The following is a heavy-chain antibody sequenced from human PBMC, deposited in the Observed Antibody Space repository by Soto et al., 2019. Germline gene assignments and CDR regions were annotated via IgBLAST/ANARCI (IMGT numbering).Heavy chain of an antibody. CDR2: ISYDGNNK. CDR1: GFTFNSYA. Sequence: PGGSLRLSCAASGFTFNSYAMHWVRQAPGKGLEWVALISYDGNNKYYADSVKGRVTISRDNSKNMLYPQMNSLRAEDTAVYYCARGPAIFGVVTIYYYGMDVWGQGTTVTVS. J-gene: IGHJ6*02. D-gene: IGHD3-3*01. CDR3: ARGPAIFGVVTIYYYGMDV. V-gene: IGHV3-30-3*01.